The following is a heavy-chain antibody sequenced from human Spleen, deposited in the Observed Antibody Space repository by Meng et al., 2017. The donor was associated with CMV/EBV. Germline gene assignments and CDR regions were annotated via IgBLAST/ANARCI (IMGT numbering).Heavy chain of an antibody. CDR3: ARGPPFYDYVWGSSNPGPDY. CDR1: GGSFNGDY. D-gene: IGHD3-16*01. CDR2: IYSGGST. V-gene: IGHV3-53*01. J-gene: IGHJ4*02. Sequence: VQLQQWGAGLSKPSVTLSLTGAVYGGSFNGDYWSWIRQPPGKGLEWVSVIYSGGSTYYADSVKGRFTISRDNAKNTLYLQMNSLRAEDTAVYYCARGPPFYDYVWGSSNPGPDYWGQGTLVTVSS.